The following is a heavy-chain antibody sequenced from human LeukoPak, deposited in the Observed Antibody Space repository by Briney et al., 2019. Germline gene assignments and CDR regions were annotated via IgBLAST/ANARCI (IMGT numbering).Heavy chain of an antibody. Sequence: SETLSLTCTVSGGSISSGGYYWSWIRQHPGKGLEWIGYIYYSGSTYYNPSLKSRVTISVDTSKNQFSLKLSSVTAADTAVYYCARGGVGYYDYVWGSYRQYYFDYWGQGTLVTVSS. CDR3: ARGGVGYYDYVWGSYRQYYFDY. CDR2: IYYSGST. D-gene: IGHD3-16*02. V-gene: IGHV4-31*03. CDR1: GGSISSGGYY. J-gene: IGHJ4*02.